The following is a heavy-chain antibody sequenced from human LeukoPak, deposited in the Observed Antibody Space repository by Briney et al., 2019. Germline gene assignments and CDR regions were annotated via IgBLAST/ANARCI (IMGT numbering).Heavy chain of an antibody. CDR3: ARGYCGGDCYGD. D-gene: IGHD2-21*02. CDR1: GFTFSSYG. Sequence: GGSLRLSCAASGFTFSSYGMHWVRQAPGKGLEWVSYISGSSGIIDYADSVRGRFTISRDNAKNSLYLQMNSLRAEDMAVYYCARGYCGGDCYGDWGQGTLVTVSS. J-gene: IGHJ1*01. CDR2: ISGSSGII. V-gene: IGHV3-48*01.